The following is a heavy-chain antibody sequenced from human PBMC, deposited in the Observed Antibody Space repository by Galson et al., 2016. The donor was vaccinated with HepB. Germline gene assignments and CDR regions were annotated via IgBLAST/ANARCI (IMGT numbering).Heavy chain of an antibody. CDR2: IIPILGIA. V-gene: IGHV1-69*04. Sequence: SVKVSCKASGGTFSSYTISWVRQAPGQGLEWMGRIIPILGIANYAQKFQGRVTITADKSTSTAYMELSSLRSEDTAVYYCAREEWEPQAWFDPWGQGTLVTVSS. D-gene: IGHD1-26*01. J-gene: IGHJ5*02. CDR3: AREEWEPQAWFDP. CDR1: GGTFSSYT.